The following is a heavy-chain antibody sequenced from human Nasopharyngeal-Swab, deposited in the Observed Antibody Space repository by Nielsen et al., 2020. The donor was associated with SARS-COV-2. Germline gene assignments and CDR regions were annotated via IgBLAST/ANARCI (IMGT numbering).Heavy chain of an antibody. CDR3: ARGVHDYVWGSYRQIDY. J-gene: IGHJ4*02. Sequence: ASVKVSCKASGYTFTSYTINWVRQAPGQGLEWMGWINTNTGNPMYAQGFTGRFVFSLDTSVSTAYLQISSLKAEDTAVYFCARGVHDYVWGSYRQIDYWGQGTLVTVSS. CDR1: GYTFTSYT. V-gene: IGHV7-4-1*02. D-gene: IGHD3-16*02. CDR2: INTNTGNP.